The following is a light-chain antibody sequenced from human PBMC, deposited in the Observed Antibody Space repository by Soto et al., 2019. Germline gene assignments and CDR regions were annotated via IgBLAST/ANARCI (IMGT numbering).Light chain of an antibody. CDR2: DAS. J-gene: IGKJ1*01. CDR3: QQTNSFPRT. CDR1: QDISNY. V-gene: IGKV1-33*01. Sequence: DIQMTQSPSSLSASVGDRVTITCQASQDISNYLNWYQQKPGKAPKLLIYDASNLETGVPSRFSGSGSGTDFTFTISSLQPEDIATYYCQQTNSFPRTFGQGTKVEI.